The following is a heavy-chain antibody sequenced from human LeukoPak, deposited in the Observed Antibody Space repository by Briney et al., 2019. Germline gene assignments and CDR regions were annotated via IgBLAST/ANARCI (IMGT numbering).Heavy chain of an antibody. D-gene: IGHD3-10*01. V-gene: IGHV3-48*03. Sequence: PGGSLRLSCAASGFTISSYEMNWVRQAPGKVLEWVSYISGSGSSIYYADSVKGRFTISRDNAKNSLYLQMNSLRAEDTAVYYCARDPSPYGSGSYYNPRQYYFDYWGQGTLVTVSS. CDR3: ARDPSPYGSGSYYNPRQYYFDY. CDR1: GFTISSYE. CDR2: ISGSGSSI. J-gene: IGHJ4*02.